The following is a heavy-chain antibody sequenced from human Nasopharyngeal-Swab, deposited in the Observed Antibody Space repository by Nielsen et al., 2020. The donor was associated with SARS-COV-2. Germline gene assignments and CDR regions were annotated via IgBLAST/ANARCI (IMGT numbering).Heavy chain of an antibody. D-gene: IGHD1-26*01. CDR2: ISSSSSTI. V-gene: IGHV3-48*04. CDR3: ARDPPVGATTVFDY. J-gene: IGHJ4*02. CDR1: GFTFSSKS. Sequence: GGSLRLSCAASGFTFSSKSMNGVRQAPGKGLEWVSYISSSSSTIYYADSVKGRFTISRDNAKNSLYLQMNSLRAEDTAVYYCARDPPVGATTVFDYWGQGTLVTVSS.